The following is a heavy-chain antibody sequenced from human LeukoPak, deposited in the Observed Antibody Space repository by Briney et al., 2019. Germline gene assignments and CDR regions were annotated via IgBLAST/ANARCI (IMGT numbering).Heavy chain of an antibody. V-gene: IGHV3-23*01. CDR2: ISGSGGST. CDR3: AKQGYCSGGSCYPWYFDY. Sequence: PGGSLRLSCAASGFTFSSYAMNWVRQAPGEGLEWVSTISGSGGSTYYADSEKGRFTISRDNSKNTLYLQMNSLRAGDTAVYHCAKQGYCSGGSCYPWYFDYWGQGTLVTVSS. CDR1: GFTFSSYA. D-gene: IGHD2-15*01. J-gene: IGHJ4*02.